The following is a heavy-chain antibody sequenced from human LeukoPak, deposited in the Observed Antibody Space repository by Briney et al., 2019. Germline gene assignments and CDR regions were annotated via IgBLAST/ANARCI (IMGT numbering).Heavy chain of an antibody. Sequence: SETLSLTCTVSGGSISSYYWSWIRQPPGKGLEWIGEFNHNWGAKYNPSHQSRVTISVDTSNNHLSLSLNSVTTADTAVYYCAASLWFGIYPEYWGQGSLVTVSS. CDR3: AASLWFGIYPEY. J-gene: IGHJ4*02. CDR2: FNHNWGA. CDR1: GGSISSYY. D-gene: IGHD3-10*01. V-gene: IGHV4-34*01.